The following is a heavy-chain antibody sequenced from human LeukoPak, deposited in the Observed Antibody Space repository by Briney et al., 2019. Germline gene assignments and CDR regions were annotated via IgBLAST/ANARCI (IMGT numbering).Heavy chain of an antibody. V-gene: IGHV4-59*01. Sequence: SETLSLTCTVSGGSISSSYWSWIRQPPGKGLEWMGYISYSGSTHYNPSLESRLTISVDTSKNQFSLKLNSVIAADTAVYYCARCYSGYDLEEYWGQGTLVTVSS. D-gene: IGHD5-12*01. J-gene: IGHJ4*02. CDR3: ARCYSGYDLEEY. CDR2: ISYSGST. CDR1: GGSISSSY.